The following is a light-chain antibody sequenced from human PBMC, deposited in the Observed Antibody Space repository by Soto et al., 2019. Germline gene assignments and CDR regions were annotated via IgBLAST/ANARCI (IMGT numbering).Light chain of an antibody. V-gene: IGLV1-40*01. CDR3: QSYDSSLTGSTV. CDR2: GSI. Sequence: QSVLTQPPSVSGAPGQRVTISCSGAGSNIGAGYDVHWYQHLPGTAPKLLIYGSINRPSGVPDRFSGSKSGTSASLVITGLQADDEGYYYCQSYDSSLTGSTVFAGGTKLTVL. CDR1: GSNIGAGYD. J-gene: IGLJ3*02.